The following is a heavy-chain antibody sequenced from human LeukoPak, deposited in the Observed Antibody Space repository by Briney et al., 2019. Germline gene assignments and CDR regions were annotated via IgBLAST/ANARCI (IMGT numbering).Heavy chain of an antibody. D-gene: IGHD6-19*01. J-gene: IGHJ4*02. CDR1: GGSISSSSYY. V-gene: IGHV4-39*01. CDR3: ARSKIAVAGYYFDY. CDR2: IYYSGST. Sequence: PSETLSLTCTVSGGSISSSSYYWGWLRQPPGKGLEWIGSIYYSGSTYYNPSLKSRVTISVDTSKNQFSLKLSSVTAADTAVYYCARSKIAVAGYYFDYWGQGTLVTVSS.